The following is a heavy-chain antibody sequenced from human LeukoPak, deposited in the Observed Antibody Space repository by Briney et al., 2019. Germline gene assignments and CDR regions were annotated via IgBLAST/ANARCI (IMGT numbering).Heavy chain of an antibody. CDR1: GYSFTSYW. CDR2: IYPGDSDT. V-gene: IGHV5-51*01. CDR3: ARQDRGYDILTGYTYNWFDP. J-gene: IGHJ5*02. Sequence: GESLKISCKGSGYSFTSYWIGWVRQMPGKGLEWMGIIYPGDSDTRYGPSFQGQVTISADKSISTAYLQWSSLKASDTAMYYCARQDRGYDILTGYTYNWFDPWGQGTLVTVSS. D-gene: IGHD3-9*01.